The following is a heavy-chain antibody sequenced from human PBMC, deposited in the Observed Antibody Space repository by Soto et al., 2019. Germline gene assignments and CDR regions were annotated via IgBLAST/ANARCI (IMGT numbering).Heavy chain of an antibody. CDR2: LHHSGDT. CDR3: ARFPLWFGELDY. D-gene: IGHD3-10*01. V-gene: IGHV4-30-2*01. CDR1: GASIGSGSYS. J-gene: IGHJ4*02. Sequence: HLQLQESGSGLVRPSQTLSLTCTVSGASIGSGSYSWNWIRQPPGKGLEWIGYLHHSGDTYFNPSLRRRVSISVDRSNNQFSLKLISVTAADTAVYYCARFPLWFGELDYWGQGALVTVSS.